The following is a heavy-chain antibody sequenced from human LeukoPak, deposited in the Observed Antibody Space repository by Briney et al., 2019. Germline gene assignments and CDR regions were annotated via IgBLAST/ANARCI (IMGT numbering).Heavy chain of an antibody. CDR2: ISWNSGSI. V-gene: IGHV3-9*03. J-gene: IGHJ4*02. CDR1: GFTFDDYA. D-gene: IGHD5-18*01. Sequence: GGSLRLSCAASGFTFDDYAMHWGRQAPGKGLEWVSGISWNSGSIVYADSVKGRFTISRDNAKNSLYLQMNSLRAEDMALYYCAKDKSQLWLGGTFDYWGQGTLVTVSS. CDR3: AKDKSQLWLGGTFDY.